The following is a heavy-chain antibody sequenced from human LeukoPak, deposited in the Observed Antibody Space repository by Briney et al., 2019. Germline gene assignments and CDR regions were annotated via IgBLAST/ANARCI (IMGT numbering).Heavy chain of an antibody. V-gene: IGHV3-21*01. CDR3: AVGIAGRPGPYY. CDR1: GFTFRSYS. Sequence: PGGSLRLSCAASGFTFRSYSMNWVRQAPGKGLEWVSSISSSSSYINYADSVRGRFTISRDNAKNSLYLQMNSLRGEDTAVYYCAVGIAGRPGPYYWGQGTLVTVSS. J-gene: IGHJ4*02. D-gene: IGHD6-6*01. CDR2: ISSSSSYI.